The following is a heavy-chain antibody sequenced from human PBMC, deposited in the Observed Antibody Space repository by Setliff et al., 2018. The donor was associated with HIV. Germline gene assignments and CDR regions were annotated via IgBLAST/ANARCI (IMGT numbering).Heavy chain of an antibody. D-gene: IGHD3-3*01. CDR2: IYTSGST. J-gene: IGHJ4*02. Sequence: SETLSLTCTVSGGSISSGSYYWSWIRQPAGKGLEWTGHIYTSGSTNYNPSLKSRVTISVDTSKNQFSLKLSSVTAADTAVYYCAREGRPGFWSGYYFDYWGQGTLVTVSS. CDR1: GGSISSGSYY. CDR3: AREGRPGFWSGYYFDY. V-gene: IGHV4-61*09.